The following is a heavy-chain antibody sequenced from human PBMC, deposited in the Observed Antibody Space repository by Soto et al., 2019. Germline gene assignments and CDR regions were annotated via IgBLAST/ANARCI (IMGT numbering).Heavy chain of an antibody. CDR2: ISSSGSTI. J-gene: IGHJ4*02. CDR1: GFTLSDYY. CDR3: ARKEDSTTPFDY. Sequence: PGGSLRLSCAASGFTLSDYYMSWIRQAPGKGLEWVSYISSSGSTIYYADSVKGRFTISRDNAKNSLYLQMNSLRAEDTAVYYCARKEDSTTPFDYWGQGTLVTVSS. D-gene: IGHD6-6*01. V-gene: IGHV3-11*01.